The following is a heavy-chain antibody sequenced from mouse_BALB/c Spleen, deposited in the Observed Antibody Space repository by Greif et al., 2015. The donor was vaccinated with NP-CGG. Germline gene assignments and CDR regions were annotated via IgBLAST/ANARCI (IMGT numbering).Heavy chain of an antibody. V-gene: IGHV5-17*02. J-gene: IGHJ1*01. D-gene: IGHD4-1*01. CDR3: ARGLGNWYFDV. CDR2: ISSGSSTI. CDR1: GFTFSSFG. Sequence: EVMLVESGGGLVQPGGSRKLSCAASGFTFSSFGMHWVRQAPEKGLEWVAYISSGSSTIYYADAVKGRFTISRDNPKNTLFLQMTSLRSEDTAMYYCARGLGNWYFDVWGAGTTVTVSS.